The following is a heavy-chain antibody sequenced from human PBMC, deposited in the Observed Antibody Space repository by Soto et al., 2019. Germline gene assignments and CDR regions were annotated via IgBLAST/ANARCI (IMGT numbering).Heavy chain of an antibody. CDR3: ARTAAAGKYYYGLDV. J-gene: IGHJ6*02. CDR1: GYSFTSYW. V-gene: IGHV5-51*01. Sequence: GESLKISCKGSGYSFTSYWIGWVCQMPGKGLECMGIICPGDSDTRYSPSFQGQVTISADKSISTAYLQWSSLKASDTAMYYCARTAAAGKYYYGLDVWGQGTTVTVSS. D-gene: IGHD6-13*01. CDR2: ICPGDSDT.